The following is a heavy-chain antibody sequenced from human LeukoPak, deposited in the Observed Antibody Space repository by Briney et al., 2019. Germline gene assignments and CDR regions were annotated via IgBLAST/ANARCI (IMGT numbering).Heavy chain of an antibody. V-gene: IGHV1-69*13. D-gene: IGHD3-9*01. J-gene: IGHJ4*02. CDR3: ARRAISGRYFDDFDY. CDR1: GGTFSSYA. CDR2: IIPIFGTA. Sequence: SVKVSCKASGGTFSSYAISWVRQAPGQGLEWMGGIIPIFGTANYAQKFQGRVTITADESMSTAYMELSSLRSEDTAVYYCARRAISGRYFDDFDYWGQGTLVTVSS.